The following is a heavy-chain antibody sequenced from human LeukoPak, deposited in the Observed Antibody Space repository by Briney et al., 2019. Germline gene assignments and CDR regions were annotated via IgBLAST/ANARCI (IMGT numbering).Heavy chain of an antibody. Sequence: QPGRSLRLSCAASGFTFSSYGMHWVRQAPGKGLEWVAVISYDGSNKYYADSVKGRFTISRDNSKNTLYLQMNSLRAEDTAVYYCAKHSGSYQAAFDYWGQGTLATVSS. D-gene: IGHD1-26*01. CDR2: ISYDGSNK. V-gene: IGHV3-30*18. CDR1: GFTFSSYG. CDR3: AKHSGSYQAAFDY. J-gene: IGHJ4*02.